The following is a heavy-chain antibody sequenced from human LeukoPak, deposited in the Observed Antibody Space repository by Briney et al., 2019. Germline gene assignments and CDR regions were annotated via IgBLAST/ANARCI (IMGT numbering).Heavy chain of an antibody. V-gene: IGHV4-61*02. D-gene: IGHD3-10*01. CDR3: ARSVLLWLGGVYYYYGMDV. J-gene: IGHJ6*02. CDR2: IYTSGST. Sequence: PSETLSLTCTVSGGSISSGSYYWSWIRQPAGKGLEWIGRIYTSGSTNYNPSLKSRVTISVDTSKNQFSLKLSSVTAADTAVYYCARSVLLWLGGVYYYYGMDVWGQGTTVTVSS. CDR1: GGSISSGSYY.